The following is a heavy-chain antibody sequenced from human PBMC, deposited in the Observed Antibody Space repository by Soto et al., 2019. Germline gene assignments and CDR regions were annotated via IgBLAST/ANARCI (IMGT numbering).Heavy chain of an antibody. V-gene: IGHV1-69*06. CDR1: GGTFSSYA. D-gene: IGHD2-2*01. J-gene: IGHJ6*02. CDR3: GREWVVVVPAAKDYYGMDV. CDR2: IIPMFGTA. Sequence: QVQLVQSGAEVKKPGSSVKVSCMASGGTFSSYAISWVRQAPGQGLEWMGGIIPMFGTANYAQKFQGRVTITADKSTSTAYMELSSLRSDDTALYYCGREWVVVVPAAKDYYGMDVWGQGTTVTVS.